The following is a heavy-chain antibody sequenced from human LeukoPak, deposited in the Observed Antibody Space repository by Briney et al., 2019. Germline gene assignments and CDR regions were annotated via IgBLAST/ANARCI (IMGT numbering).Heavy chain of an antibody. V-gene: IGHV4-34*01. CDR1: GGSFSGYY. CDR2: INHSGST. J-gene: IGHJ4*02. D-gene: IGHD5-24*01. CDR3: ARDGYSLFDY. Sequence: SETLSLTCAVYGGSFSGYYWSWIRQPPGKGLEWIGEINHSGSTNYNPSLKSRVTISVDTSKNQFSLKLSSVTAADTAVYYCARDGYSLFDYWGQGTLVTVSS.